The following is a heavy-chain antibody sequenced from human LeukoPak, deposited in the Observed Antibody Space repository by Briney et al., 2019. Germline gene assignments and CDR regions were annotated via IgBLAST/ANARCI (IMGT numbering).Heavy chain of an antibody. D-gene: IGHD2-2*01. CDR3: ARGGYCSSTSCFDY. J-gene: IGHJ4*02. CDR2: IDWDDDK. Sequence: SGPALVKPTQTLTLTCTFSGFSLSTSGMCVSWIRQPPGKALEWLARIDWDDDKYYSTSLKTRLTISKDTSKNQVVPTMTNMDPVDTATYYCARGGYCSSTSCFDYWGQGTPVTVSS. V-gene: IGHV2-70*11. CDR1: GFSLSTSGMC.